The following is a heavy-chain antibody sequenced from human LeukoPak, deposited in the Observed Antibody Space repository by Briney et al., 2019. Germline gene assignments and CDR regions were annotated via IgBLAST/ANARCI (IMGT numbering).Heavy chain of an antibody. J-gene: IGHJ5*02. Sequence: SETLSLTCTVSGGSISSSSYYWGWIRQPPGKGLEWIGSIYYSGSTYYNPSLKSRVTISVDTSKNQFSLKLSSVTAADTAVYYCARGSIPNWFDPWGQGTLVTVSS. CDR3: ARGSIPNWFDP. CDR2: IYYSGST. CDR1: GGSISSSSYY. V-gene: IGHV4-39*01. D-gene: IGHD2-21*01.